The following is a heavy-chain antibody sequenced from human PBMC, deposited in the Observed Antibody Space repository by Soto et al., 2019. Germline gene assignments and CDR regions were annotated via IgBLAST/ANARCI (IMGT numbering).Heavy chain of an antibody. D-gene: IGHD3-16*02. J-gene: IGHJ4*02. CDR1: GGTFSSYA. V-gene: IGHV1-69*01. Sequence: QVQLVQSGAEVKKPGSSVKVSCKASGGTFSSYAISWVRQAPGQGLEWMGGIIPIFGTANYAQKFQGRVTNTPDESKNTAYMGLSRLGTWEKAGEYCGGVALGPGGVIVGSFDYWGQGTLVTVSS. CDR3: GGVALGPGGVIVGSFDY. CDR2: IIPIFGTA.